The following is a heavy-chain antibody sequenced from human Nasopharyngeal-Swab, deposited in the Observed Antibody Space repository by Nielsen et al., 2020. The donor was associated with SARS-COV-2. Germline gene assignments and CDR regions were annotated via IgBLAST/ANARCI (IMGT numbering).Heavy chain of an antibody. D-gene: IGHD3-10*01. V-gene: IGHV1-46*01. Sequence: SVPVSCKASGYTFTTYYIHWVRQAPGQGLEWMGIINPSGGGTNYAQKFKGRATMTGDTSTGTVYMELTSLTSEDTAVYYCARMMYFHGYYAMDVWGQGTTVTVS. CDR2: INPSGGGT. CDR3: ARMMYFHGYYAMDV. CDR1: GYTFTTYY. J-gene: IGHJ6*02.